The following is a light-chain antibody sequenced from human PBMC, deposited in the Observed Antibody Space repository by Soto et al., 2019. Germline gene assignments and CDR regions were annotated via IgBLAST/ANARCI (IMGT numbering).Light chain of an antibody. V-gene: IGKV3D-20*02. CDR1: QNVNNR. Sequence: EILLTQSPGSLSVFPGERASLSCRASQNVNNRLAWYQQKAGQAPRLLISGASSRATGIPDRFSGSGSGTDFTLTISRLESDDFALYYCQERSRWPRATFGGGTKVEIK. J-gene: IGKJ4*01. CDR2: GAS. CDR3: QERSRWPRAT.